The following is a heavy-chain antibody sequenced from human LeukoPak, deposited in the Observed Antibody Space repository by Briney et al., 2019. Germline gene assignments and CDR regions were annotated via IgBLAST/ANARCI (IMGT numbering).Heavy chain of an antibody. CDR1: GFTFSNYG. Sequence: GGSLRLSCAASGFTFSNYGMHWVRQAPGKGLEWVALIWHDGSNKYYADSVKGRFTISRDNSKNTLYLQMNSLRAEDTAVYYCARDRDYDSANFDYWGQGTLVTVSS. CDR2: IWHDGSNK. CDR3: ARDRDYDSANFDY. D-gene: IGHD3-22*01. V-gene: IGHV3-33*01. J-gene: IGHJ4*02.